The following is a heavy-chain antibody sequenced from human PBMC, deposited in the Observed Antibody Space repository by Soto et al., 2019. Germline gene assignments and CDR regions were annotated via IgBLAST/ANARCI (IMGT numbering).Heavy chain of an antibody. V-gene: IGHV3-30-3*01. CDR2: ISYDGSNK. CDR1: GFTFSSYA. J-gene: IGHJ4*02. CDR3: ARDNIVVVVADTSGVFDY. D-gene: IGHD2-15*01. Sequence: QPGGSLRLSCAASGFTFSSYAMHWVRQAPGKGLEWVAVISYDGSNKYYADSVKGRFTISRDNSKNTLYLQMNSLRAEDTAVYYCARDNIVVVVADTSGVFDYWGQGTLVTVSS.